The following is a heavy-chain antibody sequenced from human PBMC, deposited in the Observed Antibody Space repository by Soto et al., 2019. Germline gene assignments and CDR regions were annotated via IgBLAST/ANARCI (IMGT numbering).Heavy chain of an antibody. D-gene: IGHD2-2*01. Sequence: LALSCAGYGGSFSGYYWSWIRQPPGKGLEWIGKINHSGSTNYNPSLKSRVTISVDTSKNQFSLKLSSVTAADTAVYYCARDIPSLRYCSSTSCQAGYMDVWGKGTTVTVSS. CDR3: ARDIPSLRYCSSTSCQAGYMDV. CDR1: GGSFSGYY. CDR2: INHSGST. J-gene: IGHJ6*03. V-gene: IGHV4-34*01.